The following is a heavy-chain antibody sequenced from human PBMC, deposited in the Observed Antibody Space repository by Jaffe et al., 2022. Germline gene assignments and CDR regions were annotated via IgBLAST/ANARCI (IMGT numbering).Heavy chain of an antibody. V-gene: IGHV1-2*02. D-gene: IGHD3-22*01. Sequence: QVQLVQSGAEVRKPGASVKVSCKTSGYTFTDYYMHWVRQAPGQGLEWMGWINPNSGATNFAQKFQGRVTMTRDTSISTAYMELSRLRSDDTAVYYCARVLSYSYYDSSGYYGYWGQGTLVTVSS. CDR2: INPNSGAT. CDR1: GYTFTDYY. CDR3: ARVLSYSYYDSSGYYGY. J-gene: IGHJ4*02.